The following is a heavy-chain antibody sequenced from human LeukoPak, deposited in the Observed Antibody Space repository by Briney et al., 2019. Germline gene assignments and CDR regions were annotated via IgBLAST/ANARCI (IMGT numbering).Heavy chain of an antibody. CDR1: GFTFSDYY. J-gene: IGHJ4*02. D-gene: IGHD6-13*01. CDR3: ARDLIGIAAAAPDY. CDR2: ISSSGSTI. Sequence: GGSLRLSCAASGFTFSDYYMSWIRQAPGKGLEWVSYISSSGSTIYYADSVKGRFTISRDNAKNSLYLQMNSLRAEDTAVYCCARDLIGIAAAAPDYWGQGTLVTVSS. V-gene: IGHV3-11*01.